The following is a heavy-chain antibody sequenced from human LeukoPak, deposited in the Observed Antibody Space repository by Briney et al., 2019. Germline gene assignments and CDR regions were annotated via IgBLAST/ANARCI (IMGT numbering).Heavy chain of an antibody. Sequence: GGSLRLSCAASGFTFGYYGMNWVRQAPGKGLEWISYISSGSGTIYHADSVKGRFSISRDDAKSSLYLQVNSLRVEDTAVYYRARVASAWADDYWGQGALVTVSS. D-gene: IGHD6-19*01. CDR1: GFTFGYYG. J-gene: IGHJ4*02. V-gene: IGHV3-48*01. CDR3: ARVASAWADDY. CDR2: ISSGSGTI.